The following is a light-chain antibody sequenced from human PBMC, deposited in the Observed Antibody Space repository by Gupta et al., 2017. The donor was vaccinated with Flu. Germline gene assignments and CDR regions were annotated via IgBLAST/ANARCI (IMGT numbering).Light chain of an antibody. CDR1: CSDVGNYNL. CDR2: EVT. V-gene: IGLV2-23*02. CDR3: CSYARRITVV. J-gene: IGLJ2*01. Sequence: TCSDVGNYNLVSWYQSHPGKAPKLLISEVTKPPSGVSSRFSGSKSWNTASLTISGPQADDEADYFCCSYARRITVVFGGGTKLTVL.